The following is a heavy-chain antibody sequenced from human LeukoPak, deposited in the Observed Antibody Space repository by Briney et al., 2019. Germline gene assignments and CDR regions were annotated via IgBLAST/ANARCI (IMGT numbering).Heavy chain of an antibody. J-gene: IGHJ6*03. V-gene: IGHV1-18*01. CDR3: ARMVFDYMDV. Sequence: ASVKVSCKASGYTFTAYYIHWVRQAPGQGLEWMGWISAYNGNTNYAQKLQGRVTMTTDTSTSTAYMELRSLRSDDTAVYYCARMVFDYMDVWGKGTTVTVSS. CDR2: ISAYNGNT. D-gene: IGHD1-14*01. CDR1: GYTFTAYY.